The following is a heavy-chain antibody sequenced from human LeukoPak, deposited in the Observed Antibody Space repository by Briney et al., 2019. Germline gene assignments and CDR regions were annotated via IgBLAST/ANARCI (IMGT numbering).Heavy chain of an antibody. CDR3: AREILAPGKTHDY. J-gene: IGHJ4*02. CDR2: INDDGSAT. CDR1: GITFSNYG. V-gene: IGHV3-74*01. Sequence: GGSLRLSCAASGITFSNYGMHWVRQVPGKGLVWVSRINDDGSATFYADSVKGRFTISRDNAKNTLFLQINSLRAEDTAVYYCAREILAPGKTHDYWGQGTLVTVSS.